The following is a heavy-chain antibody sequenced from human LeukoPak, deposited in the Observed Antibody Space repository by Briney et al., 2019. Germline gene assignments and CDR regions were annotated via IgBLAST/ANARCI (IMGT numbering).Heavy chain of an antibody. D-gene: IGHD2-15*01. J-gene: IGHJ1*01. Sequence: GGSLRLSCAAPGFAVNSNYMSWVRPAPGKGLEWVSVIYSGGNTYYADSVKGRFTISRDSAKNTLYLQMNSLRAEDTAVYYCASGYCSGGSCYSVYFQHWGQGTLVTVSS. CDR3: ASGYCSGGSCYSVYFQH. CDR2: IYSGGNT. V-gene: IGHV3-53*01. CDR1: GFAVNSNY.